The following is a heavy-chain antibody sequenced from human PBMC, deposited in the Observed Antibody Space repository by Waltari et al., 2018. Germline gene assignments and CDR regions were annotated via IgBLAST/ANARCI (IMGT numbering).Heavy chain of an antibody. CDR2: IYHSGST. V-gene: IGHV4-38-2*02. CDR1: GYSISSGYY. D-gene: IGHD3-10*01. CDR3: ARDRRKWFRESDWFDP. J-gene: IGHJ5*02. Sequence: QVQLQESGPGLVKPSETLSLTCAVSGYSISSGYYWGWIRQPPGKGLEWIGSIYHSGSTYYNPSLKSRVTISVDTSKNQFSLKLSSVTAADTAVYYCARDRRKWFRESDWFDPWGQGTLVTVSS.